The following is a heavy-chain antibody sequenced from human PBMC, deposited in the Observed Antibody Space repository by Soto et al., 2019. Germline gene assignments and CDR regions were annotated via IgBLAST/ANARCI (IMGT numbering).Heavy chain of an antibody. D-gene: IGHD3-10*01. CDR3: ARAPMLRGVIKNYYNGMDV. V-gene: IGHV3-74*01. CDR2: INSDGSST. CDR1: GFTFSSYW. Sequence: GGSLRLSCAASGFTFSSYWMHWVRQAPGKGLVWVSRINSDGSSTSYSVKGRFTISRDNAKNMLYLQMNSLRAEDTAVYYCARAPMLRGVIKNYYNGMDVWGQGTTVTVSS. J-gene: IGHJ6*02.